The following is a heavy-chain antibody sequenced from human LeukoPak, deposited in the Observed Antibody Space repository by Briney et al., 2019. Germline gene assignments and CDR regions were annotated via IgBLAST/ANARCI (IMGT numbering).Heavy chain of an antibody. CDR2: INYSGDT. D-gene: IGHD3-16*01. V-gene: IGHV4-59*08. CDR1: GSSINNFY. J-gene: IGHJ4*02. Sequence: SETLSLTCTVSGSSINNFYWGWIRQPPGKGLEWIGYINYSGDTSSNPSVKSRVTISVDTTRKEFSLRLTSVTAADTAVYFCARIYAGGSFFDYWGQGILVTVSS. CDR3: ARIYAGGSFFDY.